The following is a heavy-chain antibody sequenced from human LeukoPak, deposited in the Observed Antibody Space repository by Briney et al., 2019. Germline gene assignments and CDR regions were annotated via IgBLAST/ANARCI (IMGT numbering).Heavy chain of an antibody. CDR2: ISGSGGST. CDR3: AKQYYYDSSGSDY. Sequence: GGSLRLSCTASGFTFGDYAMSWFRQAPGKGLEWVSAISGSGGSTYYADSVKGRFTISRDNSKNTLYLQMNSLRAEDTAVYYCAKQYYYDSSGSDYWGQGTLVTVSS. J-gene: IGHJ4*02. V-gene: IGHV3-23*01. D-gene: IGHD3-22*01. CDR1: GFTFGDYA.